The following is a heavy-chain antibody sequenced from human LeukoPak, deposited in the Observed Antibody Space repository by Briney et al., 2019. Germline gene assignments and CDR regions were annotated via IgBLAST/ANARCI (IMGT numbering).Heavy chain of an antibody. V-gene: IGHV4-38-2*01. CDR2: IYHIGST. J-gene: IGHJ5*02. D-gene: IGHD1-7*01. CDR3: ARHELLAGTHVDGFDP. CDR1: GYSISSGYY. Sequence: LETLSLTCAVSGYSISSGYYWGWIRQPPGKGLEWIGSIYHIGSTYYNPSLKSRVTISVDTSKNQFSLKLSSVTAADTAVYYCARHELLAGTHVDGFDPWGQGILVTVSS.